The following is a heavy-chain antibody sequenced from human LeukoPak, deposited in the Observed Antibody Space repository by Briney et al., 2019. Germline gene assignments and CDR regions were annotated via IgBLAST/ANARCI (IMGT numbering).Heavy chain of an antibody. CDR3: ASSNLGSLGQFDS. J-gene: IGHJ5*01. Sequence: PSETLSLTCTVSGGSISSYYWTWIRQPPVKGLEWIGYISYTGSANYNPSLESRVTISVDTSKNQFSLKLSSVTAADTAVYYCASSNLGSLGQFDSWGQGTLVTVSS. CDR2: ISYTGSA. D-gene: IGHD3-10*01. V-gene: IGHV4-59*01. CDR1: GGSISSYY.